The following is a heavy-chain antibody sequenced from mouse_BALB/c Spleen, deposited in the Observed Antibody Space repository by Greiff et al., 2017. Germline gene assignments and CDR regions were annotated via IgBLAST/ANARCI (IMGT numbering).Heavy chain of an antibody. CDR2: ISYSGST. J-gene: IGHJ2*01. Sequence: EVKLQESGPGLVKPSQSLSLTCTVTGYSITSDYAWNWIRQFPGNKLEWMGYISYSGSTSYNPSLKSRISITRDTSKNQFFLQLNSVTTEDTATYYCARSDYGYFDYWGQGTTLTVSS. CDR3: ARSDYGYFDY. D-gene: IGHD1-1*02. CDR1: GYSITSDYA. V-gene: IGHV3-2*02.